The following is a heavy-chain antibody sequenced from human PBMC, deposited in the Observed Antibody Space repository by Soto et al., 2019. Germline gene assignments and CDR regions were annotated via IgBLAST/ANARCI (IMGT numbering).Heavy chain of an antibody. CDR1: GGYISSGGYY. CDR2: IYYSGST. Sequence: SETLSLTCTVSGGYISSGGYYWSWISQHPGKGLEWIGYIYYSGSTYYNPSLKSRVTISVDTSKNQFSLKLSSVTAADTAVYYCARARYYDFWSGYFDYFDYWGQGTLVTVSS. J-gene: IGHJ4*02. V-gene: IGHV4-31*03. D-gene: IGHD3-3*01. CDR3: ARARYYDFWSGYFDYFDY.